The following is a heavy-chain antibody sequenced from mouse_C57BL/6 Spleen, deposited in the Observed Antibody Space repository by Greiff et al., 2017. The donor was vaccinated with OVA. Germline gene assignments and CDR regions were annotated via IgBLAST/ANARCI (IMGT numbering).Heavy chain of an antibody. V-gene: IGHV14-2*01. CDR2: IDPEDGTT. D-gene: IGHD2-4*01. Sequence: EVQLQQSGAELVKPGASVKLSCTASGFNIKDYYMHWVKQRTEQGLEWIGRIDPEDGTTKYAPKFQGKATMTADTSSNPAYLQLTSLTSEDTAVYYCARACDYRWYFDVWGTGTTVTVSS. J-gene: IGHJ1*03. CDR3: ARACDYRWYFDV. CDR1: GFNIKDYY.